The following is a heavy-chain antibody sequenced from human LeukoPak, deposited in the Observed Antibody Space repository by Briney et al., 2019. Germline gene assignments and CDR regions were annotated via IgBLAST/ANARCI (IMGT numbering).Heavy chain of an antibody. J-gene: IGHJ3*02. V-gene: IGHV3-23*01. CDR2: ISGSGGST. D-gene: IGHD6-13*01. CDR3: AKGTGKPRSNAFDI. Sequence: GGSLRLSCAASGFTFSSYAMSWVRQAPGKGLEWVSTISGSGGSTHYADSVKGRFTISRDNSKNTLYLQMNSLRAEDTAVYYCAKGTGKPRSNAFDIWGQGTMVTVSS. CDR1: GFTFSSYA.